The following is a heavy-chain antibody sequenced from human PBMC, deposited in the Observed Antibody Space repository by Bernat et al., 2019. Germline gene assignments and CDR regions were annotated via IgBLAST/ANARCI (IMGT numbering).Heavy chain of an antibody. Sequence: EVQLVESGGGLVQPGGSLRLSCAASGFTFSSYWMTWVRQAPGKGLEWVANIKEDGTEKYYVDSVKGRFIISRDNAKNSLYLQMNSLRAEDTAVYYCARGVVASTYGMDVWGHGTTVTVSS. D-gene: IGHD3-22*01. CDR2: IKEDGTEK. CDR3: ARGVVASTYGMDV. J-gene: IGHJ6*02. V-gene: IGHV3-7*01. CDR1: GFTFSSYW.